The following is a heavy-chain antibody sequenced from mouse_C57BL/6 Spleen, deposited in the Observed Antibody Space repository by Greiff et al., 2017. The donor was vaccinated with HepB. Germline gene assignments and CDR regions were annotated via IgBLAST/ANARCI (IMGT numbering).Heavy chain of an antibody. CDR2: ISYDGSN. CDR3: ASHGSSYGYAMDY. Sequence: ESGPGLVKPSQSLSLTCSVTGYSITSGYYWNWIRQFPGNKLEWMGYISYDGSNNYNPSLKNRISITRDTSKNQFFLKLNSVTTEDTATYYCASHGSSYGYAMDYWGQGTSVTVSS. D-gene: IGHD1-1*01. CDR1: GYSITSGYY. J-gene: IGHJ4*01. V-gene: IGHV3-6*01.